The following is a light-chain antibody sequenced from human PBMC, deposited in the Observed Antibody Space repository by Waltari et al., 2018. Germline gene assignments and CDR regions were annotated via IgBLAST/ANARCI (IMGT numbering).Light chain of an antibody. CDR3: QSYDSSLSGKV. J-gene: IGLJ2*01. V-gene: IGLV1-40*01. Sequence: QSVLTQPPSVSGAPGQRVTISCTGTTSNIVAGYSLYCYQQLPGTVPKLLIFVNSNRPSGVPDRFSGSKSGTSASLVITGLQAEDEADYYCQSYDSSLSGKVFGGGTKLTVL. CDR2: VNS. CDR1: TSNIVAGYS.